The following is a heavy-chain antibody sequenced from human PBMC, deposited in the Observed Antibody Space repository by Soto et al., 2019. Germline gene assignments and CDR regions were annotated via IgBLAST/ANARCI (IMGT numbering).Heavy chain of an antibody. Sequence: QVQLVQSGAEEKKPGASVKVSCKASGYTFTSYAMHWVRQAPGQRLEWMGWINAGNGNTKYSQKFQGRVTITRDTSESKAYMEMRRLRSEDTAVHSCARGTVVTHFDYWGQGTLVTVSS. CDR3: ARGTVVTHFDY. CDR1: GYTFTSYA. CDR2: INAGNGNT. D-gene: IGHD2-15*01. V-gene: IGHV1-3*05. J-gene: IGHJ4*02.